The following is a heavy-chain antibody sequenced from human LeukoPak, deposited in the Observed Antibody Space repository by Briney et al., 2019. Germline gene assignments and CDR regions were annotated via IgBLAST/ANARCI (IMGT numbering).Heavy chain of an antibody. CDR1: GGSISSYY. CDR3: ARGYHYYDSTAYSY. J-gene: IGHJ4*02. CDR2: IYYTGST. V-gene: IGHV4-59*01. D-gene: IGHD3-22*01. Sequence: SEPLSLTCTVSGGSISSYYWSWIRQPPGKGLEWIGYIYYTGSTDYNPSLKSRVTISLDTSKHQFSLRLTSVTAADTAVYYCARGYHYYDSTAYSYWGQGTLVTVSS.